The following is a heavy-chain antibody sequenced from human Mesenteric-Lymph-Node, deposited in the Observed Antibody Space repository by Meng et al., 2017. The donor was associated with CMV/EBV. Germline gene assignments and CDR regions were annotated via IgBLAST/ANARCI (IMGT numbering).Heavy chain of an antibody. CDR2: IKCDGSEK. Sequence: GESLKISCAASGFTFSSSWMHWVCQAPEKGLEWVADIKCDGSEKYYVDSVKGRLTISRDNAKNSLYLQMNSLRAEDTAVYYCARELGKLVPGTFDYWGQGTLVTVSS. CDR3: ARELGKLVPGTFDY. J-gene: IGHJ4*02. D-gene: IGHD6-6*01. CDR1: GFTFSSSW. V-gene: IGHV3-52*01.